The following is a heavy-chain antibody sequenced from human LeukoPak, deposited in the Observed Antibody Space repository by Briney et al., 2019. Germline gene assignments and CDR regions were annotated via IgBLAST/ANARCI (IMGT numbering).Heavy chain of an antibody. D-gene: IGHD1-26*01. Sequence: SETLSLTCTVYGGSISSSSYYWGWIRQPPGKGLEWIGSIYYSGSTYYNPSLKSRVTISVDTSKNQFSLKLSSVTAADTAVYYCARWSSGARFDYWGQGTLVTVSS. CDR3: ARWSSGARFDY. V-gene: IGHV4-39*07. CDR2: IYYSGST. CDR1: GGSISSSSYY. J-gene: IGHJ4*02.